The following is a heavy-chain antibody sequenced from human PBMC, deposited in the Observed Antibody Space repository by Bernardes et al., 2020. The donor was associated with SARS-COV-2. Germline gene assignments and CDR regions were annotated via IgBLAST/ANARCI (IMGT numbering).Heavy chain of an antibody. J-gene: IGHJ6*02. CDR1: GFTVSSNY. CDR3: ARDVRTVYYYYGMDV. V-gene: IGHV3-66*01. D-gene: IGHD4-17*01. CDR2: IYSGGST. Sequence: GGSLRLSCAASGFTVSSNYMSWVRQAPGKGLEWVSVIYSGGSTYYADSVKGRFTISRDNSKNTLYLQMNSLRAEDTAVYYCARDVRTVYYYYGMDVWGQGTTVTVSS.